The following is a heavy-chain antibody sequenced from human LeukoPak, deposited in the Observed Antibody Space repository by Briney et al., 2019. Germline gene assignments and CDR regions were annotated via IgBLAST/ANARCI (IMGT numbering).Heavy chain of an antibody. CDR2: INHSGST. CDR3: ASQGLQLDY. CDR1: GGSFSGYY. V-gene: IGHV4-34*01. Sequence: SETLSLTCAVYGGSFSGYYWSWIRQPPGKGLGWIGEINHSGSTNYNPSLKSRVTISVDTSKNQFSLKLSSVTAADTAVYYCASQGLQLDYWGQGTLVTVSS. J-gene: IGHJ4*02. D-gene: IGHD4-11*01.